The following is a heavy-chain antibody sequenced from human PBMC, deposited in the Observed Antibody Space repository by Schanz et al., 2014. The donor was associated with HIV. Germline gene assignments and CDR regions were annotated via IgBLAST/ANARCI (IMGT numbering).Heavy chain of an antibody. CDR2: ISESGGRT. CDR1: GFNFNNYA. V-gene: IGHV3-23*04. J-gene: IGHJ4*02. CDR3: AKPEYDSRGNSQSHFDY. Sequence: LVESGGGVVQPGRSLRLSCAASGFNFNNYAMTWVRQAPGKGLEWVSSISESGGRTYYADSVNGRFTISRDNSKNTLYLQMTTLRIDDTAVYYCAKPEYDSRGNSQSHFDYWGQGTLVTVSS. D-gene: IGHD3-22*01.